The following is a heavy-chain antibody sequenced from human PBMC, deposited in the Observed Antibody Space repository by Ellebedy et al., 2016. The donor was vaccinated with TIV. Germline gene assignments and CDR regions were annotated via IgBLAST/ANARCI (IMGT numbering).Heavy chain of an antibody. D-gene: IGHD6-6*01. CDR1: GYTFTSYD. Sequence: ASVKVSXXASGYTFTSYDINWVRQATGQGLEWMGWMNPNSGNTGYAQKFQGRVTMTRNTSISTAYMELSSLRSEDTAVYYCARVGRVIVARTHYYYYYMDVWGKGTTVTVSS. CDR2: MNPNSGNT. J-gene: IGHJ6*03. V-gene: IGHV1-8*01. CDR3: ARVGRVIVARTHYYYYYMDV.